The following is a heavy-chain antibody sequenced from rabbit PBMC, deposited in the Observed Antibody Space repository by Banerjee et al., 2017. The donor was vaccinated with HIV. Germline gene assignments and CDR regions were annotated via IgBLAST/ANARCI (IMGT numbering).Heavy chain of an antibody. D-gene: IGHD1-1*01. Sequence: QEQLVESGGGLVQPEGSLTLTCKASGFSFSSIYYMCWVRQAPGKGLEWIACINGGASDTTYYASWAKGRFTISKTSSTTVTLQMTSLTAADTATYFCARDVSSSAYYHMFDLWGPGTLVTVS. CDR1: GFSFSSIYY. CDR2: INGGASDTT. V-gene: IGHV1S45*01. J-gene: IGHJ6*01. CDR3: ARDVSSSAYYHMFDL.